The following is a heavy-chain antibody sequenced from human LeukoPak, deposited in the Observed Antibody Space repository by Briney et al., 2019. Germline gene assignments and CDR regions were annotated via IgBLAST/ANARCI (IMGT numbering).Heavy chain of an antibody. CDR1: GYTFTGYY. V-gene: IGHV1-2*02. CDR3: ARVEIWYYYDSSGYPFDY. Sequence: VASVKVSCKASGYTFTGYYMHWVRQAPGQGLEWMGCINPNSGGTNYAQKFQGRVTMTRDTSISTAYMELSRLRSDDTAVYYCARVEIWYYYDSSGYPFDYWGQGTLVTVSS. D-gene: IGHD3-22*01. CDR2: INPNSGGT. J-gene: IGHJ4*02.